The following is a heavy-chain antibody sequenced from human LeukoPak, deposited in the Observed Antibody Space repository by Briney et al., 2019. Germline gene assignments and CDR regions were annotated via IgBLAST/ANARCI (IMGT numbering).Heavy chain of an antibody. D-gene: IGHD2-21*01. J-gene: IGHJ3*02. V-gene: IGHV6-1*01. CDR1: GYSVSSNSAT. CDR3: ARDKGDRGSAFDI. Sequence: SQTLSLTCAISGYSVSSNSATWNWIRQSPSRGLEWLGRTYYRSKWYNDYAVSVKSRVTINPDTSKNQISLQLNSVTPEDTAVDYCARDKGDRGSAFDIWGQGTMVTVSS. CDR2: TYYRSKWYN.